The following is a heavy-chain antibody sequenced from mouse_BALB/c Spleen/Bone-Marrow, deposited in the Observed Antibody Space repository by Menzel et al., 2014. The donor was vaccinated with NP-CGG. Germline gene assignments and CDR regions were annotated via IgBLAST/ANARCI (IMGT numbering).Heavy chain of an antibody. CDR1: GYAFTNYL. D-gene: IGHD4-1*01. J-gene: IGHJ4*01. CDR3: ARCLTGTSAMDY. CDR2: INPGSGGT. V-gene: IGHV1-54*01. Sequence: QVQLQQSGAELVRPGTSVKVSCKASGYAFTNYLIEWVKQRPGQGLEWIGVINPGSGGTNYNEKFKAKATLTADKSSSTAYMQLSSLTSDDSAVYFCARCLTGTSAMDYWGQGPSVTVSS.